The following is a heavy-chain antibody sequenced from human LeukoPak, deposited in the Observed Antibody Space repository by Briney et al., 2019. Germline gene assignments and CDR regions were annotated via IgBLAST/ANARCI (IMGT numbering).Heavy chain of an antibody. CDR2: IKQDGSEK. J-gene: IGHJ4*02. D-gene: IGHD3-22*01. CDR1: GFNFNTYW. V-gene: IGHV3-7*01. CDR3: ARDKYYYDSSGGGYYFDY. Sequence: GRSLRLSCAASGFNFNTYWMSWVRQAPGKGLEWVANIKQDGSEKFYVDSMKGRFTISRDNSKNSLYLQMNSLRAEDTAMYYCARDKYYYDSSGGGYYFDYWGQGTLVTVSS.